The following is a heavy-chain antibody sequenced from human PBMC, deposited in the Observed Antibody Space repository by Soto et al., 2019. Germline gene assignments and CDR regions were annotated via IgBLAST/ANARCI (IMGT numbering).Heavy chain of an antibody. J-gene: IGHJ3*02. CDR2: IYYSGST. CDR1: GGSISSSSYY. V-gene: IGHV4-39*01. CDR3: ARLRGDAFDI. Sequence: QLQLQESGPGLVKPSETRSLTCTVSGGSISSSSYYWGWIRQPPGKGLEWIGSIYYSGSTYYNPSLKSRVTISVDTSKNQFSLKLSSVTAADTAVYYCARLRGDAFDIWGQGTMVTVSS.